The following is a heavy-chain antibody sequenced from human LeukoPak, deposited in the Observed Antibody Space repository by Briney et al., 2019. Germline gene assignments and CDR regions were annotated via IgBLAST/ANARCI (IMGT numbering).Heavy chain of an antibody. CDR2: TNSDGSST. J-gene: IGHJ4*02. Sequence: GGSLRLSCAASGFTFSNYWMHWVRQAPGKGLVWVSRTNSDGSSTSYADSVKGRFTISRDNAKNTLYLQMNSLRAEDTAVYYCARATFLYYYDTSGYPPHFDYWGQGTLVTVSS. CDR3: ARATFLYYYDTSGYPPHFDY. V-gene: IGHV3-74*01. CDR1: GFTFSNYW. D-gene: IGHD3-22*01.